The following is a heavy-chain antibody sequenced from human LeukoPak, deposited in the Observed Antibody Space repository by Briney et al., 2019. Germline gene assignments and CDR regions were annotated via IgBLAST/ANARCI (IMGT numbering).Heavy chain of an antibody. V-gene: IGHV4-59*11. CDR3: ARDLVTVTKGFDI. Sequence: KPSETLSLICAVSGDSFSSHYWIWIRQPPGRGLEWIGYNSYIGTTNYNPSLKSRVTISIDTSKNQFSLKLSSVTTADTAVYYCARDLVTVTKGFDIWGLGTMVSVSS. J-gene: IGHJ3*02. CDR2: NSYIGTT. CDR1: GDSFSSHY. D-gene: IGHD4-17*01.